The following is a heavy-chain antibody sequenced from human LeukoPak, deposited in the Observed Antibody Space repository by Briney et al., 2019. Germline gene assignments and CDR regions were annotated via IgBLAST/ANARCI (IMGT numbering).Heavy chain of an antibody. J-gene: IGHJ4*02. CDR3: AGSGYSYGYVNFDY. CDR2: IYYSGST. V-gene: IGHV4-30-4*07. D-gene: IGHD5-18*01. Sequence: PSETLSLTCAVSGGSISSGGYSWSWIRQPPGKGLEWIGYIYYSGSTYYNPSLKSRVTISVDTSKNQFSLKLSSVTAADTAVYYCAGSGYSYGYVNFDYWGQGTLVTVSS. CDR1: GGSISSGGYS.